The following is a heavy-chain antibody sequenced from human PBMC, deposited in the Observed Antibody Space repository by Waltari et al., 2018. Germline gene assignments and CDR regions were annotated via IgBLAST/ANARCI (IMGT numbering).Heavy chain of an antibody. V-gene: IGHV4-61*02. J-gene: IGHJ1*01. Sequence: QVQLQESGPGLVKPTHTLSLTCTVSGEPISHAVPRRPYWTGIRQAAGKGLEWIGHIYSSGAVDYNPSLRSRVTISLDTPKSHFTLKLTSVTAADTAVYYCANRGVGNYFKYFRLWSPGTLVTVSS. CDR2: IYSSGAV. D-gene: IGHD1-7*01. CDR3: ANRGVGNYFKYFRL. CDR1: GEPISHAVPRRPY.